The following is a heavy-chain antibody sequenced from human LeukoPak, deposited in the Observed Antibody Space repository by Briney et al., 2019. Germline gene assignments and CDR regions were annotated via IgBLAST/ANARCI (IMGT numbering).Heavy chain of an antibody. J-gene: IGHJ4*02. V-gene: IGHV3-23*01. D-gene: IGHD3-3*01. CDR1: GFSLKSYA. CDR2: TSSSDPGT. Sequence: GGSLRLSCAASGFSLKSYAMSWVRQAPGKGLEWVSATSSSDPGTYHADSVRGRFTISRDNSKNTLYLQMNSLRAEDTAIYYCARDERLLSFLKWGQGTLVTVSS. CDR3: ARDERLLSFLK.